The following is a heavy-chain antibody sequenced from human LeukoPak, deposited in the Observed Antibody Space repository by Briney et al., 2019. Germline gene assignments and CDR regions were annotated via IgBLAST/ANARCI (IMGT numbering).Heavy chain of an antibody. CDR3: ARDYGDYYFDY. CDR2: INPSGGST. Sequence: AAVTLSYKASGYTFTDYYIHWVGQAPGQGLEWMGIINPSGGSTSYAQKFQGRVTMTRDTSTSTVYMELSSLRSEDTAVYYCARDYGDYYFDYWGQGTLVSVSS. CDR1: GYTFTDYY. D-gene: IGHD4-17*01. V-gene: IGHV1-46*01. J-gene: IGHJ4*02.